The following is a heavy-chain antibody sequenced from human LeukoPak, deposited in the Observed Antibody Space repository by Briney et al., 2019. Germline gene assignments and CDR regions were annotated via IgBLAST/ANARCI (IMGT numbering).Heavy chain of an antibody. D-gene: IGHD4-17*01. CDR3: ARDSTVSHAFDI. V-gene: IGHV4-4*07. CDR2: IYTSGST. CDR1: GGSISSYY. J-gene: IGHJ3*02. Sequence: SETLSLTCTVPGGSISSYYWSWIRQPAGKGLEWIGRIYTSGSTNYNPSLKSRVTMSVDTSKNQFSLKLSSVTAADTAVYYCARDSTVSHAFDIWGQGTMVTVSS.